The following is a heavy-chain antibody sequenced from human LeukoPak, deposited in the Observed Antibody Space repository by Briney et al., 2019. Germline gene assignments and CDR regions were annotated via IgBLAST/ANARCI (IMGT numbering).Heavy chain of an antibody. V-gene: IGHV1-46*01. D-gene: IGHD3-10*01. Sequence: GASVKVSCKASGYTFTSYYMHWVRQAPGQGLEWMGIINPSGGSTSYAQKFQGRVTMTRDTSTSTAYMELSSLRSEDTAVYYCAREYGSGSYREIQFDYWGQGTLVTVSS. J-gene: IGHJ4*02. CDR3: AREYGSGSYREIQFDY. CDR1: GYTFTSYY. CDR2: INPSGGST.